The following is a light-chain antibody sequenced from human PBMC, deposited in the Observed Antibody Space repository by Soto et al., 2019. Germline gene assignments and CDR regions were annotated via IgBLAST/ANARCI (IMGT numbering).Light chain of an antibody. CDR1: QDIRND. CDR3: QQYDSYLWT. J-gene: IGKJ1*01. Sequence: IQMTQSPSSLSASVGDRVTITCRASQDIRNDLGWYQQKPGKAPNLLIYDASTLESGVPSRFSGSGSGTEFTLTINNLQPDDFATYYCQQYDSYLWTFGQGTKVDIK. CDR2: DAS. V-gene: IGKV1-17*02.